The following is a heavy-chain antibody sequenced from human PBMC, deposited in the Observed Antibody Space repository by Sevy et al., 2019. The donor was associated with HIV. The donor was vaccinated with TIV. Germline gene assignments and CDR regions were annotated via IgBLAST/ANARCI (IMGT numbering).Heavy chain of an antibody. CDR2: INPNSGST. D-gene: IGHD6-13*01. Sequence: ASVKVSCKASGYTFTGYYLHWVRQAPGQGLEWMGWINPNSGSTNYAQKFQGRVAMTRDTSIDTAYMDLSSLKSDDTTVYYCARDSSGYSSPINVWGNGPTVTVSS. V-gene: IGHV1-2*02. CDR3: ARDSSGYSSPINV. J-gene: IGHJ6*04. CDR1: GYTFTGYY.